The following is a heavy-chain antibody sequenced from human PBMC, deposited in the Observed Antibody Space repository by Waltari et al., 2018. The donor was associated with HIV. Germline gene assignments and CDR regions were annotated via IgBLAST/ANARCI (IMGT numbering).Heavy chain of an antibody. CDR1: GYTFTDCN. CDR2: FHFKSGGT. Sequence: QVQLMQSGAEVKNPGASVEVSCQASGYTFTDCNIHWMRLAPGQGPEWMGCFHFKSGGTKYAQKFQGRVTMTRDTSIKTGNMELSRLRSDDTAVYYCAREEGRAAAGTDYWGQGTLVTVSS. V-gene: IGHV1-2*02. CDR3: AREEGRAAAGTDY. J-gene: IGHJ4*02. D-gene: IGHD6-13*01.